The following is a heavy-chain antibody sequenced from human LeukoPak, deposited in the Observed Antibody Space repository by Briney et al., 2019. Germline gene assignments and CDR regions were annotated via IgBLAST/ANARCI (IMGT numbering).Heavy chain of an antibody. D-gene: IGHD3-22*01. V-gene: IGHV3-74*01. CDR3: AREPQYYYDSSVDY. J-gene: IGHJ4*02. CDR2: INSDGSST. CDR1: GFTFSSYW. Sequence: GGSLRLSCAASGFTFSSYWMHWVRQAPGKGLVWVSRINSDGSSTSYADSVRGRFTISRDNAKNTLCLQMNSLRAEDTAVYYCAREPQYYYDSSVDYWGQGTLVTVSS.